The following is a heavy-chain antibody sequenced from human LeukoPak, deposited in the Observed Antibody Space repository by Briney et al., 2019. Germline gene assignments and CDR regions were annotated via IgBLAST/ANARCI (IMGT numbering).Heavy chain of an antibody. CDR2: ISAYNGDT. J-gene: IGHJ4*02. D-gene: IGHD2-2*01. CDR1: GYTFNRFA. V-gene: IGHV1-18*01. CDR3: ARGGYQLLHF. Sequence: ASVRVSCKASGYTFNRFAFTWVRQAPGQGLEWVGWISAYNGDTHYAQNFQGRITMTTDTSTSTAYMELRSLTSEDTAVYYCARGGYQLLHFWGQGTLVIVSS.